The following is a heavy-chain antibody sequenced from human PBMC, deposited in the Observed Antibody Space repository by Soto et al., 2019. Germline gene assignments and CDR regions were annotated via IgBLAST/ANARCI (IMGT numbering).Heavy chain of an antibody. CDR2: IYYSGST. Sequence: SETLSLTCTVSGGSISSYYWSWIRQPPGKGLEWIGYIYYSGSTNYNPSLKSRVTISVDTSKNQSSLKLSSVTAADTAVYYCARGVYYDSSGYYYWGQGTLVTVSS. D-gene: IGHD3-22*01. J-gene: IGHJ4*02. CDR1: GGSISSYY. V-gene: IGHV4-59*01. CDR3: ARGVYYDSSGYYY.